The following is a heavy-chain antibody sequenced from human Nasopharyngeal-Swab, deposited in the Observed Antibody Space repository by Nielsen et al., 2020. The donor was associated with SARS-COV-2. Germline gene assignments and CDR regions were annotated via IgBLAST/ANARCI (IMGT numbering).Heavy chain of an antibody. V-gene: IGHV3-30*04. J-gene: IGHJ6*02. CDR2: ISYDGSNK. Sequence: GESLKISCAASGFTFSSYAMHWVRQAPGKGLEWVAVISYDGSNKYYADSVKGRFTISRDNSKNTLYLQMNSLRAEDTAVYYCARARWGSYYYGMDVWGQGTTVTVSS. D-gene: IGHD2-21*01. CDR1: GFTFSSYA. CDR3: ARARWGSYYYGMDV.